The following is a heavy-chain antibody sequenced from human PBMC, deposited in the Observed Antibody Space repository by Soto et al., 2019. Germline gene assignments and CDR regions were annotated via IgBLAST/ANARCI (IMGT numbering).Heavy chain of an antibody. CDR1: GFNFSGYW. V-gene: IGHV3-74*01. D-gene: IGHD1-1*01. Sequence: GGSLRLSCAASGFNFSGYWMHWVRQAPGKGLVWVSRMNGDGSTINYADSVKGRFTISRDNAEDTLYRQMNGLRAEDTAVYYCARDVENDGNYYIDARGKGTTVTVSS. J-gene: IGHJ6*03. CDR3: ARDVENDGNYYIDA. CDR2: MNGDGSTI.